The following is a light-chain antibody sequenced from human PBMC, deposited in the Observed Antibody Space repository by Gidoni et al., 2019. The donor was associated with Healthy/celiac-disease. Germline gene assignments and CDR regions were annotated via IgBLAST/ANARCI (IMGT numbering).Light chain of an antibody. V-gene: IGKV1-5*03. CDR1: QSISSW. J-gene: IGKJ1*01. Sequence: DIQLTQSPSTLSASVGDRVTITCRASQSISSWLAWYQQKPGKAPKLLIYKASSLESGVPSRFSGRGSGTEFTRTISSLQPDDFATYYFQQYNSYPWTFXQXTKVEIK. CDR3: QQYNSYPWT. CDR2: KAS.